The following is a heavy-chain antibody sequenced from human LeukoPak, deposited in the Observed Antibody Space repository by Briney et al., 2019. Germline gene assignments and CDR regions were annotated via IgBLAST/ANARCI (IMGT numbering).Heavy chain of an antibody. CDR3: ARGVITIFGVVPRYNWFDP. CDR1: GGSISTTAYY. V-gene: IGHV4-34*01. D-gene: IGHD3-3*01. CDR2: INHSGST. J-gene: IGHJ5*02. Sequence: SETLSLTCTVSGGSISTTAYYWSWIRQPPGKGLEWIGEINHSGSTNYNPSLKSRATISVDTSKNQFSLKLSSVTAADTAVYYCARGVITIFGVVPRYNWFDPWGQGTLVTVSS.